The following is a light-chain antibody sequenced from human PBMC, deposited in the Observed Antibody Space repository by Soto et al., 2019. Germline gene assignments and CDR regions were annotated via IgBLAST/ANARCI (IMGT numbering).Light chain of an antibody. Sequence: DIQMTQSPSSLSASVGDRVTITCRASQSIRSYLNWYHQKPGKTPQLLIYGASNLQSGAPSRFTGSGSGTHFTLTISRLQPEDFATYYCQQSYTTPYTFCQGTKLESK. CDR1: QSIRSY. V-gene: IGKV1-39*01. J-gene: IGKJ2*01. CDR3: QQSYTTPYT. CDR2: GAS.